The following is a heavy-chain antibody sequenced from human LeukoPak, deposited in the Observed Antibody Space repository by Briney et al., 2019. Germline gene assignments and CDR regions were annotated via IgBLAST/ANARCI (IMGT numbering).Heavy chain of an antibody. J-gene: IGHJ4*02. D-gene: IGHD1-26*01. Sequence: SETLSLTCTVSGGSISSSSYYWGWIRQPPGKGLEWIGSIYYSGSTYYNPSLKSRVTISVDTSKNQFSLKLSSVTAADTAVYYCARGEWELLGGYWGQGTLVTVSS. CDR3: ARGEWELLGGY. CDR1: GGSISSSSYY. CDR2: IYYSGST. V-gene: IGHV4-39*07.